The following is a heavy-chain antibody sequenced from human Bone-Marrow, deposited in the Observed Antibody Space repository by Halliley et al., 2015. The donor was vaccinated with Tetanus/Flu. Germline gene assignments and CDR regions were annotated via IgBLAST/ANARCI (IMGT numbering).Heavy chain of an antibody. V-gene: IGHV3-53*04. CDR3: ARGVRGYSGYDYNYYYGMDV. CDR2: IYSGGST. D-gene: IGHD5-12*01. J-gene: IGHJ6*02. Sequence: APGKGLEWVSVIYSGGSTDYADSVKGRFTISRHNSKNTLYLQMNSLRAEDTAVYYCARGVRGYSGYDYNYYYGMDVWDQGP.